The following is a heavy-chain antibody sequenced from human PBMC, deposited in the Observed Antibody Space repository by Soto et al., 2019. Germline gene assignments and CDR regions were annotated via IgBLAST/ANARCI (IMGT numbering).Heavy chain of an antibody. CDR3: ARGGSLVVVTAPFDY. V-gene: IGHV1-46*03. J-gene: IGHJ4*02. Sequence: ASVKVSCKASGYTFTDYYSNWVRQAPGQGLEWMGVINPSGGYTTYGQRFLGRLSMTRDTSTNTVYMELSGLRFEDTAVYYCARGGSLVVVTAPFDYWGQGSLVTVS. CDR2: INPSGGYT. CDR1: GYTFTDYY. D-gene: IGHD2-21*02.